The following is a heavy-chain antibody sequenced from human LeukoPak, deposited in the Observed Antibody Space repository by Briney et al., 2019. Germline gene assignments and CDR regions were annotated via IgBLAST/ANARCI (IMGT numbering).Heavy chain of an antibody. V-gene: IGHV7-4-1*02. CDR1: GYTFTSYA. D-gene: IGHD1-1*01. Sequence: ASVKVSCTASGYTFTSYAMNWVRQAPGQGLEWMGWINTNTGNPTYAQGFTGRFVFSLDTSVSTAYLQISSLKAEDTAVYYCARDEADDGDAFDIWGRGTMDTVSS. CDR2: INTNTGNP. J-gene: IGHJ3*02. CDR3: ARDEADDGDAFDI.